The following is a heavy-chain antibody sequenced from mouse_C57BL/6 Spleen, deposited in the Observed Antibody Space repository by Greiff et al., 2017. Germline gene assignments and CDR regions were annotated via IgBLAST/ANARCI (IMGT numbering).Heavy chain of an antibody. CDR1: GYTFTSYW. J-gene: IGHJ2*01. D-gene: IGHD2-2*01. CDR2: IHPNSGST. CDR3: AREGGLRHFDY. V-gene: IGHV1-64*01. Sequence: QVQLQQPGAELVKPGASVKLSCKASGYTFTSYWMHWVKQRPGQGLEWIGMIHPNSGSTNYNEKFNSKATLTVDKSSSTAYMQLSSLTSEYSAVYYCAREGGLRHFDYLGQGTTLTVSS.